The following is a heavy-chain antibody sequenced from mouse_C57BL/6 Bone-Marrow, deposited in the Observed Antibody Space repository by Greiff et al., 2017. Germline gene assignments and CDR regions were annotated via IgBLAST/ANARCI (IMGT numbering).Heavy chain of an antibody. V-gene: IGHV14-4*01. Sequence: EVQLQQSGAELVRPGASVKLSCTASGFNFKDDYMHWVKQRPEQGLEWIGWIDPENGDTEYASKFQGKATITADTSSNTAYLQLSSLTSEDTAVYCCTRCLEFDYWGQGTLVTVSA. CDR1: GFNFKDDY. CDR3: TRCLEFDY. CDR2: IDPENGDT. J-gene: IGHJ3*01.